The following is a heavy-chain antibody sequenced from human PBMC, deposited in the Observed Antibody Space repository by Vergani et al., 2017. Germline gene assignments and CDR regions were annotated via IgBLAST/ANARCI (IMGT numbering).Heavy chain of an antibody. V-gene: IGHV3-15*01. D-gene: IGHD4-17*01. J-gene: IGHJ4*02. CDR3: TTDPSTTVTTYDY. CDR2: IKSKTDGGTT. Sequence: EVQLVESGGGLVQPGGSLRLSCAASGFTFSSYDMHWVRQATGKGLEWVGRIKSKTDGGTTDYAAPVKGRFTISRDDSKNTLYLQMNSLKTEDTAVYYCTTDPSTTVTTYDYWGQGTLVTVSS. CDR1: GFTFSSYD.